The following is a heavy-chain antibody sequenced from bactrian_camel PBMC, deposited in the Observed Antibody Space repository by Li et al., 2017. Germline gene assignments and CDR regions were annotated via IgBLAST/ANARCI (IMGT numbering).Heavy chain of an antibody. J-gene: IGHJ4*01. CDR1: GYTYLRNT. CDR3: AADVHSLAALPPVSRRRSLRGTFDRDY. CDR2: IDSRGTT. Sequence: VQLVESGGGSVQAGGSLRLSCAASGYTYLRNTWAWFRQAPGKEREGVARIDSRGTTEYLDSVKGRASISQDNAKNTVYLQMDSLKPEDTAVYYCAADVHSLAALPPVSRRRSLRGTFDRDYWGQGTQVTVS. V-gene: IGHV3S53*01. D-gene: IGHD6*01.